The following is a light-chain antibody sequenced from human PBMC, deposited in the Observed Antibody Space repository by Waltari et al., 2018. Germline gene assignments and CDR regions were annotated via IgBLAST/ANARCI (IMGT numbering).Light chain of an antibody. CDR1: SSNIGRKT. Sequence: QTVLKQPPSASGTPGQTVSNSCSGGSSNIGRKTVNWYHHLPGSAPKLLIFSNLQRPSGVPDRFSGSKSGTSASLAISGLQSEDEGDYYCAAWDDSLSGYVVFGGGTKLTVL. CDR2: SNL. CDR3: AAWDDSLSGYVV. J-gene: IGLJ2*01. V-gene: IGLV1-44*01.